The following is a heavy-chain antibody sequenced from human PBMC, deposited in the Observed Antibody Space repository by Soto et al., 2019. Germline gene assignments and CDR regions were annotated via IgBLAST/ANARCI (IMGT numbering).Heavy chain of an antibody. CDR2: IYYSGST. J-gene: IGHJ4*02. Sequence: SETLSLTCTVSGGSISSGGYYWSWIRQHPGKGLEWIGYIYYSGSTYYNPSLKSRVTISVDTSKNQFSLKLSSVTAADTAVYYCARDRFDYGGFDYWGQGAPVTVSS. CDR3: ARDRFDYGGFDY. CDR1: GGSISSGGYY. V-gene: IGHV4-31*03. D-gene: IGHD4-17*01.